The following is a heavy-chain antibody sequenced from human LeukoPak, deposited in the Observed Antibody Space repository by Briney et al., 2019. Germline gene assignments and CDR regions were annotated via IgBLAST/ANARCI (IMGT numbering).Heavy chain of an antibody. Sequence: SETLSLTCTVSGGSISSYYWSWIRQPPGKGLEWIGYIYYSGSTNYNPSLKSRVPISVDTSKNQFSLKLSSVTAADTAVYYCARHVGESSSWYGGGWDYWGQGTLVTVSS. CDR3: ARHVGESSSWYGGGWDY. D-gene: IGHD6-13*01. CDR1: GGSISSYY. J-gene: IGHJ4*02. CDR2: IYYSGST. V-gene: IGHV4-59*08.